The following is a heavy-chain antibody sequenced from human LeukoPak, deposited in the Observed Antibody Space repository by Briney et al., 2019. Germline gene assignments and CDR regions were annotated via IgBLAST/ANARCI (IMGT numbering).Heavy chain of an antibody. CDR3: ARDEGLRHWYFDL. CDR1: GYTFTSYY. Sequence: ASVKVSCKASGYTFTSYYMHWVRQAPGQGLEWMGIINPSGGSTSYAQKFQGRVTMTRDMSTSTVYMELSSLRSEDTAVYYCARDEGLRHWYFDLWGRGTLVTVSS. J-gene: IGHJ2*01. CDR2: INPSGGST. D-gene: IGHD4-17*01. V-gene: IGHV1-46*01.